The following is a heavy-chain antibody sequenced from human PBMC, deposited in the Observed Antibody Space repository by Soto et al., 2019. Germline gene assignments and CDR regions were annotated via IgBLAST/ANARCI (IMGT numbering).Heavy chain of an antibody. J-gene: IGHJ6*02. CDR2: MSGSGGST. Sequence: EVQLLESGGGFVQPGGSMRLSCVASGFTFNNYAMNWVRQAPGKGPEWVSVMSGSGGSTFYADPVRGRFTTSRDTSKLTVYLQLDRLRVEDTAIYYCVKDLGYSLFAMGGGMDVWGQGTTVTVSS. D-gene: IGHD3-16*01. V-gene: IGHV3-23*01. CDR1: GFTFNNYA. CDR3: VKDLGYSLFAMGGGMDV.